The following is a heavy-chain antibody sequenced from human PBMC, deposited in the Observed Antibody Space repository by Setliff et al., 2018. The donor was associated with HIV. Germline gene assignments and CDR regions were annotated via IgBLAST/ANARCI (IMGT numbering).Heavy chain of an antibody. Sequence: SETLSLTCAVSGFSISSGFFWGWVRQPPGKGLEWIGSIYQSGTTYYNPALKSRVTISVDTSKNQFSLRLTSVTAADTAVYSCARVETTVTSRLDYWGQGTQVTVSS. D-gene: IGHD4-17*01. CDR1: GFSISSGFF. CDR3: ARVETTVTSRLDY. J-gene: IGHJ4*02. V-gene: IGHV4-38-2*01. CDR2: IYQSGTT.